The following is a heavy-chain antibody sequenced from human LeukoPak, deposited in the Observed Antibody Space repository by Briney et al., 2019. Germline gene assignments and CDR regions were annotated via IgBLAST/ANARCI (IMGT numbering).Heavy chain of an antibody. J-gene: IGHJ4*02. D-gene: IGHD2-2*01. CDR1: GFTFSSYS. CDR3: ARGERGLYCSSTSCYPVL. Sequence: PGGSLRLSCAASGFTFSSYSMNWVRQAPGKGLEWVSSISSSSSCIYYADSVKGRFTISRDNAKNSLYLQMNSLRAEDTAVYYCARGERGLYCSSTSCYPVLGGQGTLVTVSS. V-gene: IGHV3-21*01. CDR2: ISSSSSCI.